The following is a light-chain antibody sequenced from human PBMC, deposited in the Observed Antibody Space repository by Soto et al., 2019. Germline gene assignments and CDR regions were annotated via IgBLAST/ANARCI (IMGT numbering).Light chain of an antibody. CDR1: QGVSTW. CDR3: QQYNSYST. V-gene: IGKV1-5*03. J-gene: IGKJ1*01. Sequence: DIQMTQSPSTLSASVGDRVTITCRASQGVSTWLAWYQQKPGKAPKLLIYKASSLESGVPSRFSGSGSGTEFTLTISSLQPDDSASYYCQQYNSYSTFGQGTKVEIK. CDR2: KAS.